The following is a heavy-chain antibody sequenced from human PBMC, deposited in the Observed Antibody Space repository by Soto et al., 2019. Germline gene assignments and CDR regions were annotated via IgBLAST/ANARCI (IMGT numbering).Heavy chain of an antibody. V-gene: IGHV3-23*01. CDR2: LSGSGGT. CDR3: AKEKDYDYVWGSSRYTSDY. Sequence: GGSVRLSCAASGFTFSGYAMSWVRQAPGKGLEWVSGLSGSGGTLYADSVKGRFTISRDNSKNTLYLQMNSLRAEDAAIYYCAKEKDYDYVWGSSRYTSDYWGQGTLVTSPQ. D-gene: IGHD3-16*02. CDR1: GFTFSGYA. J-gene: IGHJ4*02.